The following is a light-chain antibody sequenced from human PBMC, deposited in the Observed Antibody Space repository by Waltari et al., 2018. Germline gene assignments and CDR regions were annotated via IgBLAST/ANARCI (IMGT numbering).Light chain of an antibody. CDR2: DAS. J-gene: IGKJ2*03. CDR3: QQRSSWPYS. CDR1: QSVGRF. Sequence: EIVLTPSPATLSFSPGEGATLSCRASQSVGRFLAWYQQKPGQAPRLLIYDASNRATGIPARFSASGSGTDFTLTLSSLEPEDFAVYYCQQRSSWPYSFGQGTKLEIK. V-gene: IGKV3-11*01.